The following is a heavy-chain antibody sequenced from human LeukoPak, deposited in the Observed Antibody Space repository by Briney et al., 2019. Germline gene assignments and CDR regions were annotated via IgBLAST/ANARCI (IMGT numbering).Heavy chain of an antibody. D-gene: IGHD3-22*01. V-gene: IGHV3-23*01. CDR1: GFTFSSYA. Sequence: GGSLRLSCAASGFTFSSYAMSWVRQAPGKGLEWVSAISGSGGSTYYADSVKGRFTISRDNSKNTLYLQMNSLRAEDTAVYYCARSGSPDSSGSDAFDIWGQGTMVTVSS. J-gene: IGHJ3*02. CDR2: ISGSGGST. CDR3: ARSGSPDSSGSDAFDI.